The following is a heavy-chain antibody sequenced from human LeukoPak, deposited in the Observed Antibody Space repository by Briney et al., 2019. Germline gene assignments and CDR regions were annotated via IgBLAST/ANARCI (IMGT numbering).Heavy chain of an antibody. D-gene: IGHD6-13*01. Sequence: SETLSLTCTFSCGSISSGGYYWSWIPQHPGKGLEGIWYIYYSGSTYYNPSLKSRVTISVDTSKNQFSLKLSSVTAADTAVYYCARGWGSSWYPFDYWGQGTLVTVSS. J-gene: IGHJ4*02. V-gene: IGHV4-31*03. CDR3: ARGWGSSWYPFDY. CDR1: CGSISSGGYY. CDR2: IYYSGST.